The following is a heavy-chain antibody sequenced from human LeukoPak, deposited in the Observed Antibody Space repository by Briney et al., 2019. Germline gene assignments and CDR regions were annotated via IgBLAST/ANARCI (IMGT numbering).Heavy chain of an antibody. CDR2: IKSKTDGGTT. V-gene: IGHV3-15*01. CDR3: GGELPPFDY. D-gene: IGHD3-10*01. CDR1: GFTFRNAW. J-gene: IGHJ4*02. Sequence: RSGGSLRLSCAASGFTFRNAWMSWVRQAPGKGLGWVGRIKSKTDGGTTDYAAPVKGRFTISRDDSKNTLYLQMNSLKTEDTAVYYCGGELPPFDYWGQGTLVTVSS.